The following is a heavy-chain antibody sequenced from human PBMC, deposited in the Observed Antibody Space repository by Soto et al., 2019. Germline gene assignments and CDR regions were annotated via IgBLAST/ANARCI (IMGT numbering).Heavy chain of an antibody. CDR3: AKSSLSRIPRLKLTACFDY. D-gene: IGHD2-21*02. CDR1: GFTFSNYA. Sequence: EVQLLESGGDLVQPGGSLRLSCAASGFTFSNYAMSWVRQAPGKGLEWVSTISDTGDSTYYADSVRGRFTISRDNSKNTLYLQMVSLRVEDTAVFFCAKSSLSRIPRLKLTACFDYWGQGALVTVSS. J-gene: IGHJ4*02. V-gene: IGHV3-23*01. CDR2: ISDTGDST.